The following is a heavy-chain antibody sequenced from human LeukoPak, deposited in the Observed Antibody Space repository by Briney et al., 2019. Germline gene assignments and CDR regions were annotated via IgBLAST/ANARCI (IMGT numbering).Heavy chain of an antibody. CDR2: IWYDGSNK. J-gene: IGHJ4*02. Sequence: GGSLRLSCAASGFTFSSYGMHRVRQAPGKGLEWVAIIWYDGSNKYNADSVKGRFTISRDNSTNTLYLKMNSLRAEDTAVYYCAKETYYYDSSGLDYWGQGPLVTVS. D-gene: IGHD3-22*01. CDR1: GFTFSSYG. CDR3: AKETYYYDSSGLDY. V-gene: IGHV3-33*06.